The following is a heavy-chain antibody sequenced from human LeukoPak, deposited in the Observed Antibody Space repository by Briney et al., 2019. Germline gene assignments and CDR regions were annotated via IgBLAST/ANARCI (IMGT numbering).Heavy chain of an antibody. Sequence: SETLSLTCTVSGGSISSSSYYWGWIHQPPGKGLEWIGSIYYSGSTYYNPSLKSRVTISVDTSKNQFSLKLSSVTAADTAVYYCARHAPLYSNPYSPKNWIDPWGQGTLVTVSS. CDR2: IYYSGST. CDR3: ARHAPLYSNPYSPKNWIDP. CDR1: GGSISSSSYY. J-gene: IGHJ5*02. V-gene: IGHV4-39*01. D-gene: IGHD6-13*01.